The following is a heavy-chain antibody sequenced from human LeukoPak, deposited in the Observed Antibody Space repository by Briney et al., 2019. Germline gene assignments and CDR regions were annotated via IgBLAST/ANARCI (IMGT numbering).Heavy chain of an antibody. Sequence: GGSLRLSCAASGFTFSSYSMNWVRQAPGKGLEWVSYISSSSSTIYYADSVKGRFTISRDNAKKSLYLQMNSLRAEDTAAYYCTRGSASFDPWGQGISVTVSS. CDR3: TRGSASFDP. CDR2: ISSSSSTI. V-gene: IGHV3-48*04. D-gene: IGHD6-6*01. J-gene: IGHJ5*02. CDR1: GFTFSSYS.